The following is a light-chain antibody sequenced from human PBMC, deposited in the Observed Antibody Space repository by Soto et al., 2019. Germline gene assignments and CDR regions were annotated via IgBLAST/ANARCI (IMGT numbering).Light chain of an antibody. J-gene: IGLJ2*01. CDR3: SSYAASFSVV. V-gene: IGLV2-11*01. CDR2: DVS. Sequence: QSALTQPRSVSGSPGQSVTISCTGTSSDIGGYDLVSWYQHHPGKAPRLMIYDVSKRPSGVPDRFSASKSGNTASLIISGLQAEDETEYYCSSYAASFSVVFGGGTKLTVL. CDR1: SSDIGGYDL.